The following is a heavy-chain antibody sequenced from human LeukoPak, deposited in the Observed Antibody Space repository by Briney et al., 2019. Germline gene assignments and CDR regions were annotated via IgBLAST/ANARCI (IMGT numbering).Heavy chain of an antibody. CDR2: ISSGGDHI. D-gene: IGHD6-6*01. CDR3: AKHVAARREAFDY. CDR1: GFSFSSYT. Sequence: GGSLRLSCAASGFSFSSYTMNWVRQPPGKGLEWVSSISSGGDHIYYADSVKGRLTISRDNAKNSLSLQMNSLRAEDTAVYYCAKHVAARREAFDYWGQGTLVTVSS. J-gene: IGHJ4*02. V-gene: IGHV3-21*04.